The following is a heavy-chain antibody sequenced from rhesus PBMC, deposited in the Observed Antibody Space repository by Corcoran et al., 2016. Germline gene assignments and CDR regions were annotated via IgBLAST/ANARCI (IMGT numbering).Heavy chain of an antibody. CDR2: INPYNGNT. CDR3: ARALPLLLFDY. Sequence: QVQLVQSGAEVKKPGSSVKVSCNASGYTFTDAYMHWVRQAPRQGLEWIGWINPYNGNTKYAQKFQGRVTMTRDTSTSTAYMELSSLRSEDTAVYYCARALPLLLFDYWGQGVLVTVSS. D-gene: IGHD3-22*01. V-gene: IGHV1S2*01. CDR1: GYTFTDAY. J-gene: IGHJ4*01.